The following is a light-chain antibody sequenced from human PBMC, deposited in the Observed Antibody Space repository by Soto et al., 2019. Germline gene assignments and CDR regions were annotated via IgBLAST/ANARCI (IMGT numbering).Light chain of an antibody. Sequence: AIRMTQSPSSLSASTGDRVTITCRASQDISSSLAWYQQKPGQAPRLLIYSTYTLQSGVPSRFSGSGSETDFTLTISCLQSEDFATYYCQQYYTYPLTCGGGTKVEIK. V-gene: IGKV1-8*01. CDR2: STY. J-gene: IGKJ4*01. CDR1: QDISSS. CDR3: QQYYTYPLT.